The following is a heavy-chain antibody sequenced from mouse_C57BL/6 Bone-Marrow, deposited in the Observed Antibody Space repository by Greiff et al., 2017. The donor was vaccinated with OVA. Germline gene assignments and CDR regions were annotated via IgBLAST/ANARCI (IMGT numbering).Heavy chain of an antibody. J-gene: IGHJ2*01. V-gene: IGHV14-2*01. D-gene: IGHD2-4*01. CDR3: ARGIYYDYDGRFFDY. CDR2: IDPEDGET. CDR1: GFNIKDYY. Sequence: EVQLQQSGAELVKPGASVKLSCTASGFNIKDYYMHWVKQRTEQGLECIGRIDPEDGETKYAPKFQGKATITADTSSNTAYLQLSSLTSEDTAVYYCARGIYYDYDGRFFDYWGQGTTLTVSS.